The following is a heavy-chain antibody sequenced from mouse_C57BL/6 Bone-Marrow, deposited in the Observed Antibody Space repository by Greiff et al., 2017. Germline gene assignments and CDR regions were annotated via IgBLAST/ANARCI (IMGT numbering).Heavy chain of an antibody. CDR2: IYPSDSET. CDR3: ARGTVVDSWFAY. CDR1: GYTFTSYW. D-gene: IGHD1-1*01. Sequence: VQLQQPGAELVRPGSSVKLSCKASGYTFTSYWMDWVKQRPGQGLEWIGNIYPSDSETHYNQKFKDKATLTVDKSSSTAYMQLSSLTSEDSAVYCGARGTVVDSWFAYWGQGTLVTVSA. V-gene: IGHV1-61*01. J-gene: IGHJ3*01.